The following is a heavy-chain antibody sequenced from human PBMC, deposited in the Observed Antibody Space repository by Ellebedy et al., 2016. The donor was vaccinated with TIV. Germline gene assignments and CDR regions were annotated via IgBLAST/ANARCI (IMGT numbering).Heavy chain of an antibody. V-gene: IGHV3-49*04. D-gene: IGHD6-13*01. Sequence: GESLKISXTASGFTFGDCAMSWVRQAPGKGLEWVSFIRSKAYGGTTEYAASVKGRFTIPRDDSKSIAYLQMNSLKAEDTAVYYCTRDLTTLAAAGTGIYYYTMDVWGQGTTVTVSS. CDR2: IRSKAYGGTT. CDR1: GFTFGDCA. CDR3: TRDLTTLAAAGTGIYYYTMDV. J-gene: IGHJ6*02.